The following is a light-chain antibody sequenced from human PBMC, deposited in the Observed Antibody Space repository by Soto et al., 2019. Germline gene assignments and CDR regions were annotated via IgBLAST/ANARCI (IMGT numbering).Light chain of an antibody. Sequence: AIQMTKSPSSLSASVGDRVTITCRARQGIRNDLGGYQQKPGTAPKLLIYAASNLQRGVPSRFRASGSGTDFTLTISTLQPEEFATYYCLQDYRYPRTFGQGTKLEMK. V-gene: IGKV1-6*01. J-gene: IGKJ2*01. CDR2: AAS. CDR3: LQDYRYPRT. CDR1: QGIRND.